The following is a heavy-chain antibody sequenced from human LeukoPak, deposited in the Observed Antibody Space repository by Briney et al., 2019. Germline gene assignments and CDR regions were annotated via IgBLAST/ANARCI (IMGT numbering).Heavy chain of an antibody. CDR3: ASPSGAYYDSSASGY. D-gene: IGHD3-22*01. J-gene: IGHJ4*02. CDR2: INSDGSGT. V-gene: IGHV3-74*01. CDR1: GFTFSTYW. Sequence: PGGSLRLSCAASGFTFSTYWMHWVRQAPEKGLVWVSRINSDGSGTTYADSVKGRFTISRDNAKNTLYLQMNSLRAEDTAVYYCASPSGAYYDSSASGYWGQGTLVTVSS.